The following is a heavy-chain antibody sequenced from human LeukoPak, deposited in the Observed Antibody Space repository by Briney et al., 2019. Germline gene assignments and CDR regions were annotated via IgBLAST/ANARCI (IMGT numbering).Heavy chain of an antibody. CDR1: GFTFSSYA. CDR2: ISYDGSNK. V-gene: IGHV3-30-3*01. Sequence: TGGSLRLSCAASGFTFSSYAMHWVRQAPGKGLEWVAVISYDGSNKYYADSVKGRFTISRDNSKNTLYLQMNSLRAEDTAVYYCARACSSTSCEDAFDIWGQGTMVTVSS. CDR3: ARACSSTSCEDAFDI. D-gene: IGHD2-2*01. J-gene: IGHJ3*02.